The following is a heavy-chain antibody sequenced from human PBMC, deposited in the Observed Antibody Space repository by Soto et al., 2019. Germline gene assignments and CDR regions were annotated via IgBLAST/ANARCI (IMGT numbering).Heavy chain of an antibody. J-gene: IGHJ6*02. CDR1: GYTFTSYY. V-gene: IGHV1-46*01. D-gene: IGHD2-2*01. Sequence: ASVKVSCKASGYTFTSYYIHWVRQAPGQGLEWMGIINPSGGSTSYAQKFQGRVTMTRDTSTSTVYMELSSLRSEDTAVYYCARDRGIVVVPAAYYYYGMDVRGQGTTVTVSS. CDR3: ARDRGIVVVPAAYYYYGMDV. CDR2: INPSGGST.